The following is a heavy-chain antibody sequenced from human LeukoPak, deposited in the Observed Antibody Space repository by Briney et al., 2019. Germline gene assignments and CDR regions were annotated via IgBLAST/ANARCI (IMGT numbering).Heavy chain of an antibody. V-gene: IGHV4-59*08. CDR3: ARHYGFRSYDAFDI. CDR1: GGSISSYY. J-gene: IGHJ3*02. CDR2: IYYSGST. D-gene: IGHD3-10*01. Sequence: SETLSLTCTVSGGSISSYYWSWIRQPPGKGLEWIGYIYYSGSTNYNPSLKSRVTISVDTSKNQFSLKLSSVTAADTAVYYCARHYGFRSYDAFDIWGQGTMVTVSS.